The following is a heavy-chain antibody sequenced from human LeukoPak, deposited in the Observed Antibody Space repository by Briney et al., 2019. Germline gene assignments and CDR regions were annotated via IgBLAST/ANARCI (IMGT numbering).Heavy chain of an antibody. Sequence: SETLSLTCAVYGGSFSGYYWSWIRQPPGKGLEWIGEINHSGSTNYNPSFKSRVTISVDTSKNQFSLKLSSVTAADTAVYYCARGAALGYYFDYWGQGTLVTVSS. D-gene: IGHD6-13*01. CDR1: GGSFSGYY. V-gene: IGHV4-34*01. CDR2: INHSGST. J-gene: IGHJ4*02. CDR3: ARGAALGYYFDY.